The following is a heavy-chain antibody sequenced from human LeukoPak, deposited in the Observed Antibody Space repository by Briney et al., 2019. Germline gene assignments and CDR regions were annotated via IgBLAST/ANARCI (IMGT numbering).Heavy chain of an antibody. CDR3: ARHFRYYYDSSGPEDAFDI. J-gene: IGHJ3*02. CDR1: GGSISSYH. V-gene: IGHV4-59*08. Sequence: SETLSLTCTVSGGSISSYHWSWIRQPPGKGREWIGYIYYSGSTNYNPSLKSRVTISVDTSKNQFSLKLSSVTAADTAVYYCARHFRYYYDSSGPEDAFDIWGQGTMVTVSS. CDR2: IYYSGST. D-gene: IGHD3-22*01.